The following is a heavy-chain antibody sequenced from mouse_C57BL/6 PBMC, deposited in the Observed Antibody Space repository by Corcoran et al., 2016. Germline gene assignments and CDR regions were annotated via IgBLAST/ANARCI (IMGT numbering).Heavy chain of an antibody. CDR3: ARSRYDYDNWYFDV. V-gene: IGHV1-18*01. Sequence: EVQLQQSGPELVKPGASVKIPCKASGYTFTDYNMDWVKQSHGKSLEWIGDINPNNGGTIYNQKFKGKATLTVDKSSSTAYMELRSLTSEDTAVYYCARSRYDYDNWYFDVWGTGTTVTVSS. CDR1: GYTFTDYN. J-gene: IGHJ1*03. D-gene: IGHD2-4*01. CDR2: INPNNGGT.